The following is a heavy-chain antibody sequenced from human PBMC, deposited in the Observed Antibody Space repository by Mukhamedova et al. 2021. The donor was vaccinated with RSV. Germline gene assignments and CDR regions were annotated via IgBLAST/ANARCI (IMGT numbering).Heavy chain of an antibody. CDR2: ISGSGGST. CDR3: AKDLNDLKYYDYVWGSYRYSAFDI. D-gene: IGHD3-16*02. Sequence: QSTWEGLEWVSAISGSGGSTYYADSVKGRFTISRDNSKNTLYLQMNSLRTEDTAVYYCAKDLNDLKYYDYVWGSYRYSAFDICAQGTMV. J-gene: IGHJ3*02. V-gene: IGHV3-23*01.